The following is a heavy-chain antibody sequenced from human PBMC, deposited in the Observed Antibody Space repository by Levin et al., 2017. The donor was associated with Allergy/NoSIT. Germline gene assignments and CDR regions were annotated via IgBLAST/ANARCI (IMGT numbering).Heavy chain of an antibody. CDR2: INQDGTEI. J-gene: IGHJ5*02. CDR3: ARDGVPTKRAYGANWFAL. D-gene: IGHD3-10*01. CDR1: IFSFSSYW. Sequence: PGGSLRLSCAASIFSFSSYWMTWVRQAPGKGLEWVANINQDGTEIYYVDSVRGRFTISRDNAKNSVSLQMNNLRAEDTAVYYCARDGVPTKRAYGANWFALWGQGTVVSV. V-gene: IGHV3-7*03.